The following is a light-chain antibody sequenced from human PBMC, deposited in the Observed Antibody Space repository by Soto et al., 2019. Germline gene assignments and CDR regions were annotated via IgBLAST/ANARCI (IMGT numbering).Light chain of an antibody. V-gene: IGLV1-47*01. Sequence: QSVLTQPPSASGTPGQRVTISCSGSNSNIGRNSVYWYQQLPGSAPKLLIYRNNYRPSGVPDRFSGSNSGTSASLAIGGLRSEDEADYYCAAWDDSLSGPVFGGGTKLTVL. CDR3: AAWDDSLSGPV. J-gene: IGLJ2*01. CDR1: NSNIGRNS. CDR2: RNN.